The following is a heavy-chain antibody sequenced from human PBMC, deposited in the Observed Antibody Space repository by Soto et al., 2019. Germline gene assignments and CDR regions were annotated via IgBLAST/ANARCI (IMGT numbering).Heavy chain of an antibody. CDR3: AVFEYRGSDERYFDY. V-gene: IGHV2-5*01. CDR2: IFWYDEK. D-gene: IGHD5-12*01. J-gene: IGHJ4*02. CDR1: GFSLSGSGVA. Sequence: QITLKESGPPLVKPTQTLTLTCTFSGFSLSGSGVAVGWIRQPPEKALEWLALIFWYDEKWYSPSLRSRLTITKDTSKTQVVLTVTNMDPVDTSTYYCAVFEYRGSDERYFDYWGQGTLVTVTS.